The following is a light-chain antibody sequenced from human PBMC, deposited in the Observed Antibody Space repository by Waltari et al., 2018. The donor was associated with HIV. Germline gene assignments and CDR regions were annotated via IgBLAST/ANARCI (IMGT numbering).Light chain of an antibody. CDR2: DDS. V-gene: IGLV3-21*02. CDR1: NIGTKN. Sequence: SYVLTQPPSVSVAPGQTARITCGGNNIGTKNMHWYQQRPGPAPVLVVSDDSDRPSDIPERFSGSNSANTATLSISRVEAGDEADYYCQVWDYNSDRWVFGGGTKLTVL. CDR3: QVWDYNSDRWV. J-gene: IGLJ3*02.